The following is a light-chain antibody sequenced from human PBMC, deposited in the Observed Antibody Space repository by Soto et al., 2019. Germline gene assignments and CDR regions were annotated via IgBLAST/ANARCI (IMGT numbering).Light chain of an antibody. Sequence: QSALTQPASVSGSPGQSITISCTGTSSDVGGYNYVSWYQQHPGKAPKLMIYDVSNRPSGVSNRFSGSKSGNTASLTISGLQAEDEADYYCSSYTSSSTLVFRGATKHTVL. J-gene: IGLJ2*01. CDR2: DVS. CDR1: SSDVGGYNY. CDR3: SSYTSSSTLV. V-gene: IGLV2-14*01.